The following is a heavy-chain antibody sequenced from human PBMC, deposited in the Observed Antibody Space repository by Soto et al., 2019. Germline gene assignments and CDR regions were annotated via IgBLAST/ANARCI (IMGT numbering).Heavy chain of an antibody. D-gene: IGHD3-16*02. J-gene: IGHJ4*02. V-gene: IGHV4-31*03. CDR1: GGSISSGVYY. CDR3: ARGGSYHESVSDH. CDR2: IYYSGST. Sequence: QVQLQESGPGLVKPSQTLSLTCTVSGGSISSGVYYWNWIRQYPGKGLEWIGYIYYSGSTYYNPSLKSRVTISVDTSKNQFSLKLSSVTAADTAVYYCARGGSYHESVSDHWGQGTLVTVSS.